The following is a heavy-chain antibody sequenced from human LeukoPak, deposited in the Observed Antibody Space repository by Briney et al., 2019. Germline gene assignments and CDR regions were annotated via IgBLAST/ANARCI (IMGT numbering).Heavy chain of an antibody. V-gene: IGHV4-59*11. D-gene: IGHD2-2*01. CDR1: GGSIGSHY. Sequence: SETLSLTCTVSGGSIGSHYWHWIRQSPEKGLEWIGYISYSGSASYNPSLESRVTASVDTSKNHFSLKLRSVTAADTAVYYCARGYSSPTTSYVRCLDPWGQGTLVTVSS. CDR2: ISYSGSA. CDR3: ARGYSSPTTSYVRCLDP. J-gene: IGHJ5*02.